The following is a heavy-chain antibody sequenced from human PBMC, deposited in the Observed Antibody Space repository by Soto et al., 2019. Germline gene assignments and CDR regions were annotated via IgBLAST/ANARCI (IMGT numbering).Heavy chain of an antibody. J-gene: IGHJ4*02. CDR1: GFTFRSYG. V-gene: IGHV3-30*18. CDR3: AKDAAYGGNPFDY. Sequence: GGSLRLSCATSGFTFRSYGMHWVRQAPGKGLEWVAVIAYDGTHKYSPDSVEGRFTISRDSSKNTLYLQMNSLRVEDTAVYYCAKDAAYGGNPFDYWGQGT. D-gene: IGHD4-17*01. CDR2: IAYDGTHK.